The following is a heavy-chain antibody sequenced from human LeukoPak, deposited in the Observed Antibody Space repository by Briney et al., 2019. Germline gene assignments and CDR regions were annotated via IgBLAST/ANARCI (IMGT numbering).Heavy chain of an antibody. Sequence: SESLSLTCTVSGGSISSYYWSWIRQPPGKGLEWIGYIYYSGSTNYNPSLKSRLTISVDTSKNQFSLKLNSVTAADTAVYYCARDRSEFDYWGQGTLVTVSS. CDR3: ARDRSEFDY. CDR2: IYYSGST. CDR1: GGSISSYY. V-gene: IGHV4-59*01. J-gene: IGHJ4*02.